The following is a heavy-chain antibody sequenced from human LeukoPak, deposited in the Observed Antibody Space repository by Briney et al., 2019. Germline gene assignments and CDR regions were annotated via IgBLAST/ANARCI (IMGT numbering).Heavy chain of an antibody. J-gene: IGHJ4*02. D-gene: IGHD5-12*01. V-gene: IGHV3-21*01. CDR1: GFTFSSYS. Sequence: GGSLRLPCAASGFTFSSYSMNWVRQAPGKGLEWVSSISSSSSYIYYADSVKGRFTISRDNAKNSLYLQMNSLRAEDTAVYYCARGRGYSGYEGDYWGQGTLVTVSS. CDR2: ISSSSSYI. CDR3: ARGRGYSGYEGDY.